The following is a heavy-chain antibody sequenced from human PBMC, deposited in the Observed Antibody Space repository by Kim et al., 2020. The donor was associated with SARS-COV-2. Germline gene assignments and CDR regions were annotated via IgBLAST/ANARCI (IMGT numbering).Heavy chain of an antibody. V-gene: IGHV1-3*01. Sequence: NGNPKYYQEFQGRVTLTRDTSASTAYRELSSLRSEDTAVYYCARDITMVYWGQGTLVTVSS. D-gene: IGHD3-10*01. CDR2: NGNP. J-gene: IGHJ4*02. CDR3: ARDITMVY.